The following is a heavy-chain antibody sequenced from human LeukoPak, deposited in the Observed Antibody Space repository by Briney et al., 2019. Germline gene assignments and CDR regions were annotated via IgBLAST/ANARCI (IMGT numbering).Heavy chain of an antibody. D-gene: IGHD1/OR15-1a*01. CDR3: ARSDKGTNKYYYYYMDV. CDR1: GGSISSGGYY. Sequence: TSETLSLTCSVSGGSISSGGYYWGWIRQPGGRGREGIGRIHTSGSTKDNPSLKSRVTMSVDTSNNQFSLKLSSVTAADTAVYYCARSDKGTNKYYYYYMDVWGKGTTVTVSS. V-gene: IGHV4-61*02. CDR2: IHTSGST. J-gene: IGHJ6*03.